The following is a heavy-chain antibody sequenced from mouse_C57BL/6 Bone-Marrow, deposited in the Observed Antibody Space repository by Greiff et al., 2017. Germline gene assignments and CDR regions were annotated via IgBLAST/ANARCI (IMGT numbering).Heavy chain of an antibody. CDR3: TTPYYGNYLAWFAD. V-gene: IGHV14-4*01. CDR1: GFNIKDDY. CDR2: IDPENGDT. J-gene: IGHJ3*01. Sequence: VQLQQSGAELVRPGASVKLSCTASGFNIKDDYMHWVKQRPEQGLEWIGWIDPENGDTEYASKFQGKATITADTSSNTAYLQLSSLTSEDTAVYYCTTPYYGNYLAWFADWGQGTLVTVSA. D-gene: IGHD2-10*01.